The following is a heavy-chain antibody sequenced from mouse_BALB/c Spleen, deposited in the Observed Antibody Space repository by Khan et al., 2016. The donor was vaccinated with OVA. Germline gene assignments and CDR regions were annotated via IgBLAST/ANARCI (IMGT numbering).Heavy chain of an antibody. CDR3: TMDHYSRWFAY. D-gene: IGHD1-2*01. CDR1: GFNIKDYY. V-gene: IGHV14-1*02. CDR2: IYPEDGNT. J-gene: IGHJ3*01. Sequence: MQLEESGAELVRPGALVNLSCKASGFNIKDYYMHWVKQRPEQGLEWIGWIYPEDGNTIYDPKFQGKASITSDTSSNTAYLQLSRLPSEATAVFYCTMDHYSRWFAYWGQGTLVTVSA.